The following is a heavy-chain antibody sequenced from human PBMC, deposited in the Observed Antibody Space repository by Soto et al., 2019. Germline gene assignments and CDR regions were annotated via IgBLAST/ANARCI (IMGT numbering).Heavy chain of an antibody. CDR2: ISGSGGST. J-gene: IGHJ4*01. CDR1: GFTFSTYA. Sequence: GGSLRLSCAASGFTFSTYAMSWVRQAPGKGLGWVSSISGSGGSTYYADSVKGRFTISRDNSKNTVYLQLSSLRAEDTAIYYCAKEGLAGNYPYFDYWGHGTLVTVSS. CDR3: AKEGLAGNYPYFDY. V-gene: IGHV3-23*01. D-gene: IGHD4-4*01.